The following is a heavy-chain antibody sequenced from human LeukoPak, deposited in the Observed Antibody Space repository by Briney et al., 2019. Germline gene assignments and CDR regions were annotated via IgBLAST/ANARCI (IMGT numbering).Heavy chain of an antibody. Sequence: PSETLSLTCTVSGGSISSYYWSWIRQPPGKGLEWIGYIYYSGSTNYNPSLKSRVTISVDTSKNQFSLKLSSVTAADTAVYYCAREGIQSSSRYTFDYWGQGTLVTVSS. J-gene: IGHJ4*02. CDR2: IYYSGST. D-gene: IGHD6-13*01. CDR3: AREGIQSSSRYTFDY. V-gene: IGHV4-59*01. CDR1: GGSISSYY.